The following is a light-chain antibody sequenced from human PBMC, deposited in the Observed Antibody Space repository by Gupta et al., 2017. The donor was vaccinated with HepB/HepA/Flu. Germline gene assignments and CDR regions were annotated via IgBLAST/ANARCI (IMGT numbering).Light chain of an antibody. CDR3: AAWDDSLKDVL. CDR2: YYD. CDR1: SSNIGRTN. Sequence: QSVLSQPPSASGTPGQRVTISCSGSSSNIGRTNVNWYQQLPGTAPKLLIYYYDQRPSGVPDRFSASKSGTSASLVISGLQSEDEADYFCAAWDDSLKDVLFGGGTKLTVL. J-gene: IGLJ2*01. V-gene: IGLV1-44*01.